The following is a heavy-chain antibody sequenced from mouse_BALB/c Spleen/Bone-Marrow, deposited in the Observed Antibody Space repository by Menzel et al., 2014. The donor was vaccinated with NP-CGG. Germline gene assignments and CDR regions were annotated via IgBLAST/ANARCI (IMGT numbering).Heavy chain of an antibody. CDR1: GFDFSRYW. J-gene: IGHJ2*01. V-gene: IGHV4-1*02. CDR2: INPDSSTI. D-gene: IGHD2-3*01. CDR3: ARLGYYGYFDY. Sequence: EVKLMESGGGLVQPGGSLKLSCAASGFDFSRYWMSWVRQAPGKGLEWIGEINPDSSTINYTPSLKDKFIISRDNAKNTLYLQMSKVRSEDTALYYCARLGYYGYFDYWGQGTLSQSPQ.